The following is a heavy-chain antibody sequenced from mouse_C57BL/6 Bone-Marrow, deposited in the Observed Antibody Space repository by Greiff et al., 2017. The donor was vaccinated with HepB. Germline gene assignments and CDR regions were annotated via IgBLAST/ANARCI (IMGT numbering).Heavy chain of an antibody. CDR3: ARSQAYYSNL. D-gene: IGHD2-5*01. Sequence: QVQLQQSGPELVKPGASVKISCKASGYAFSSSWMNWVKQRPGKGLEWIGRIYPGDGDTNYNGKFKGKATLTADKSSSTAYMQLSSLTSEDSAVYFCARSQAYYSNLWGQGTLVTVSA. CDR2: IYPGDGDT. J-gene: IGHJ3*01. CDR1: GYAFSSSW. V-gene: IGHV1-82*01.